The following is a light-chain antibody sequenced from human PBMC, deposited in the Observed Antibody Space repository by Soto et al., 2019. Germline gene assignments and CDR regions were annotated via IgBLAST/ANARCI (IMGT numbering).Light chain of an antibody. CDR3: QQCNSYPWT. CDR1: QTISRW. Sequence: DIQLTQTPSTLSASVGDEVTITCRASQTISRWLACYQQKPGRAPKLLIYDASTLHSGVPSRFSGSGSGTEFTLTISSLQPDDFATYYCQQCNSYPWTFGQGTKVDIK. V-gene: IGKV1-5*01. J-gene: IGKJ1*01. CDR2: DAS.